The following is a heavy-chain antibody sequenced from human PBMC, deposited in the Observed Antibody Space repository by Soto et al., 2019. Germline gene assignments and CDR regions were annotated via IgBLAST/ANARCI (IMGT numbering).Heavy chain of an antibody. CDR2: ISAYNGNT. CDR3: ARDPPRVDGGPPGD. V-gene: IGHV1-18*01. CDR1: GYTFTSYG. Sequence: QVQLVQSGAEVKKPGASVKVSCKASGYTFTSYGISWVRQAPGQGLEWMGWISAYNGNTNYAQKLQGRVTMTTDTATRTGYMELRSRRSDDTAVYYWARDPPRVDGGPPGDWGQGTLVTVSS. D-gene: IGHD4-17*01. J-gene: IGHJ4*02.